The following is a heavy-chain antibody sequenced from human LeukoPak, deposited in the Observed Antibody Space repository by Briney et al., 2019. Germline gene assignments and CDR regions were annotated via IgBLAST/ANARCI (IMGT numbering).Heavy chain of an antibody. J-gene: IGHJ5*02. Sequence: SETLSLTCAVYGGSFSGYYRSWIRRPPGKGLEWIGEINHSGSTNYNPSLKSRVTISVDTSKNQFSLKLSSVTAADTAVYYCARGGAGIFYTPSLNWFDPWGQGTLVTVSS. CDR1: GGSFSGYY. V-gene: IGHV4-34*01. CDR2: INHSGST. D-gene: IGHD3-9*01. CDR3: ARGGAGIFYTPSLNWFDP.